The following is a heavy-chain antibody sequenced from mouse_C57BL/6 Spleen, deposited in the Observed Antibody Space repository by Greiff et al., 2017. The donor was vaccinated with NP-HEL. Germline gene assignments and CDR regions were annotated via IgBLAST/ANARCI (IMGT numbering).Heavy chain of an antibody. CDR1: GFTFSSYA. CDR3: AREGYYYGSKRAMDY. CDR2: ISDGGSYT. V-gene: IGHV5-4*01. J-gene: IGHJ4*01. Sequence: DVQLVESGGGLVKPGGSLKLSCAASGFTFSSYAMSWVRQTPEKRLEWVATISDGGSYTYYPDNVKGRFTISRDNAKNNLYLQMSHLKSEDTAMYYCAREGYYYGSKRAMDYWGQGTSVTVSS. D-gene: IGHD1-1*01.